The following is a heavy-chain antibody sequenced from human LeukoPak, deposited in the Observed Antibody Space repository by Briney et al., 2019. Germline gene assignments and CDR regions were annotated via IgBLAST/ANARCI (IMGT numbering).Heavy chain of an antibody. J-gene: IGHJ4*02. CDR1: GFTVSSNY. D-gene: IGHD2-2*01. Sequence: GGSLRLSCAASGFTVSSNYMSWVRQAPGKGLEWVSVIYSGGSTYYADSVKGRFTISRDNAKNSLYLQMNSLRAEDTALYYCARSPEYQLLPDYWGQGTLVTVSS. CDR2: IYSGGST. V-gene: IGHV3-53*01. CDR3: ARSPEYQLLPDY.